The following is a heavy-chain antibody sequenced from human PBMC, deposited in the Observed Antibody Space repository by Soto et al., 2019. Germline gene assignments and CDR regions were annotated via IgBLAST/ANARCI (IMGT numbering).Heavy chain of an antibody. CDR2: LGGSNSDT. J-gene: IGHJ3*02. CDR3: AKDKVDHNSVWDPFDI. V-gene: IGHV3-23*01. Sequence: GGSLRLSCAASGFTFSDYAMSWVRQAPGKGLEWVSGLGGSNSDTHYAASVEGRFTVSRDNSKSTLFLQMNSLRVEDTAVYYCAKDKVDHNSVWDPFDIWGQGTLVTVSS. D-gene: IGHD2-15*01. CDR1: GFTFSDYA.